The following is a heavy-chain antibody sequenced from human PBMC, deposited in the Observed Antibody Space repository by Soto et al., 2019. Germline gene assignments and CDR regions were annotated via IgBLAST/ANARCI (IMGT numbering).Heavy chain of an antibody. D-gene: IGHD6-13*01. V-gene: IGHV1-2*02. CDR1: GYTFTAYY. J-gene: IGHJ6*02. CDR3: ARGSVASAAEPTGMDV. CDR2: IRPNGGST. Sequence: GASVKVSCKASGYTFTAYYIHWVRQAPGQEFEWMGWIRPNGGSTDFAREFQGRFTMTWDTSISTAYMDLSSLRSDDTAVYYCARGSVASAAEPTGMDVWGQGTTVTV.